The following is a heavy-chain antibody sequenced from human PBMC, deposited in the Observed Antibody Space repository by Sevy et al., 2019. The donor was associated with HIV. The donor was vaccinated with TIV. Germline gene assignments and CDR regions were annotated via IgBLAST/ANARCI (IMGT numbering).Heavy chain of an antibody. D-gene: IGHD1-26*01. Sequence: GGSLRLSCAASGFSFSNYNMNWVRQAPGKGLEWVSSITGSGDYIYYADSVKGRFTISRDNAKNSLYLRMNGLKTEDTAVYYCAKWDADRGWYFDYWGQGILVTVSS. CDR2: ITGSGDYI. V-gene: IGHV3-21*06. CDR1: GFSFSNYN. CDR3: AKWDADRGWYFDY. J-gene: IGHJ4*02.